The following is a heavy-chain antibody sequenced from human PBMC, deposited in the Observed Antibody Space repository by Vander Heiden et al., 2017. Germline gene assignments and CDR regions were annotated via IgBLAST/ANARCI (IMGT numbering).Heavy chain of an antibody. V-gene: IGHV4-39*01. CDR3: ARYVAGIYYFDY. D-gene: IGHD6-19*01. Sequence: QLQLQESGPGLVKPSETLSLSCTVSGGYFPTGSHYWAWIRQSPGRGLEWLGNIYYSGSTYYNATLKSRVTISVDTSKHQFSLKLNSVTAADTAVYYCARYVAGIYYFDYWGQGTLVTVSS. CDR1: GGYFPTGSHY. CDR2: IYYSGST. J-gene: IGHJ4*02.